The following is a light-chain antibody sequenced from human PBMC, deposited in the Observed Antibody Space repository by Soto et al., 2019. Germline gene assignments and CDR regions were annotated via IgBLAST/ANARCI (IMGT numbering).Light chain of an antibody. CDR1: QSVSRSY. CDR2: GAS. J-gene: IGKJ1*01. CDR3: QQYGSSPWT. V-gene: IGKV3-20*01. Sequence: EVVLTQSPGTLSLSPGERATLSCRASQSVSRSYLAWYQQKPGQAPRLLIYGASSRAAGVPDRFSGSGSGTDFTLTISRLEPEDFAVYPCQQYGSSPWTFGQGTKVEIK.